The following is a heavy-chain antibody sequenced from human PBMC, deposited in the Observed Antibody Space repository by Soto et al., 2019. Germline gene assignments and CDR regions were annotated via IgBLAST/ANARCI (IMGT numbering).Heavy chain of an antibody. J-gene: IGHJ6*03. V-gene: IGHV3-74*01. D-gene: IGHD5-12*01. CDR3: ARSGGYSGYDLYYYYYYMDV. Sequence: GGSLRLSCAASGFTFSSYWMHWVRQAPGKGLVWVSRINSDGSSTSYADSVKGRFTISRDNAKNTLYLQMNSLRAEDTAVYYCARSGGYSGYDLYYYYYYMDVWGKGTTVTVSS. CDR1: GFTFSSYW. CDR2: INSDGSST.